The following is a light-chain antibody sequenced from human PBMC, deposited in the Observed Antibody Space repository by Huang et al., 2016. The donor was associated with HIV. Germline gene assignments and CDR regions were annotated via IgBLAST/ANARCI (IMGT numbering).Light chain of an antibody. Sequence: EIVLTQSPDTLSLSPGERATLPCRASQTIRDNYVDWLQQKPGQAPRLLIYDSSSRTTGIPDRVSGSGSGTDFTLTIDILEPEDFAVYYCQQYATSPTFGQGTRLDIK. V-gene: IGKV3-20*01. CDR2: DSS. CDR3: QQYATSPT. J-gene: IGKJ5*01. CDR1: QTIRDNY.